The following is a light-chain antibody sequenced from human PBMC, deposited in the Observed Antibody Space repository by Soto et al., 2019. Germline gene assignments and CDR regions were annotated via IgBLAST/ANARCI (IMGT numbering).Light chain of an antibody. CDR1: QSLSSTY. Sequence: EIVLTQSPGTLSLSPGERATLSCRASQSLSSTYLAGYQQKPGQAPRLLIYGASSRATGIPDRFIGSGSATDFTLTISRLEPEDFALYHCQQYGNSPPTFGGGTKVEI. V-gene: IGKV3-20*01. J-gene: IGKJ4*01. CDR2: GAS. CDR3: QQYGNSPPT.